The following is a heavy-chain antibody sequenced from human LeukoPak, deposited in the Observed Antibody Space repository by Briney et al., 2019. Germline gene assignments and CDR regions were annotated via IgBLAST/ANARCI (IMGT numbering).Heavy chain of an antibody. J-gene: IGHJ4*02. CDR1: GFTFSSYG. CDR2: ISYDGSNT. V-gene: IGHV3-30*03. Sequence: PGRSLRLSCAASGFTFSSYGMHWVRQAPGKGLEWVAIISYDGSNTYYADSVQGRFSISRDNSKSTLYLQTNSLRTEDTVVYYCARRIDDYFDYWGQGTLVTVSS. CDR3: ARRIDDYFDY. D-gene: IGHD2-15*01.